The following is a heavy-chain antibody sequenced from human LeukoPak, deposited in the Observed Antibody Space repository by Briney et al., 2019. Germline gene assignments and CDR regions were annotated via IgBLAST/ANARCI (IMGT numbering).Heavy chain of an antibody. CDR3: ARVSRGLWFGEFDY. V-gene: IGHV1-2*02. CDR1: GYTFTGYY. CDR2: INPNSDGT. D-gene: IGHD3-10*01. Sequence: ASVKVSCKASGYTFTGYYIHWVRQAPGQGLEWMGWINPNSDGTKYTEKFQGRVTMTRDTSISTAYMEVSRLRSEDTAVYYCARVSRGLWFGEFDYWGQGTLVTVSS. J-gene: IGHJ4*02.